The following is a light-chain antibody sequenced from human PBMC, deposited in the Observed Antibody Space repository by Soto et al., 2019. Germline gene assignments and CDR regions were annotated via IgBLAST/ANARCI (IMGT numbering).Light chain of an antibody. Sequence: QSVLTQPPSVSGSPGQSVAISCTGTSSDVGSYNRVSWYQQPPGAAPKLMIYEVSNRPSGVPDRFSGSKSGNTASLTISGLKYEDEADYYCNSYTGSSTYVFGTGTKVXVL. CDR2: EVS. CDR3: NSYTGSSTYV. CDR1: SSDVGSYNR. J-gene: IGLJ1*01. V-gene: IGLV2-18*02.